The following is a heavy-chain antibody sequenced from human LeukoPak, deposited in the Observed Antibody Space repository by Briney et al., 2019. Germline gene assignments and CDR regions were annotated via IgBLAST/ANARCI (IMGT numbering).Heavy chain of an antibody. D-gene: IGHD1-7*01. CDR1: GFTFSSYA. CDR2: TSYDGSNK. Sequence: GGSLRLSCAASGFTFSSYAMHWVRQAPGKGLEWVAVTSYDGSNKYYADSVKGRFTISRDNSKNTLYLQMNSLRAEDTAVYYCARESITGTVTLDYWGQGTLVTVSS. CDR3: ARESITGTVTLDY. V-gene: IGHV3-30-3*01. J-gene: IGHJ4*02.